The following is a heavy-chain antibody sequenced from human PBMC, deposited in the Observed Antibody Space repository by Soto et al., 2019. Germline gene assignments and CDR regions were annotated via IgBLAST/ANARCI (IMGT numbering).Heavy chain of an antibody. CDR2: IYWNDDR. Sequence: QITLKESGTTLVKPTQTLTLTCTFSGFSFSTSGVGVGWIRQPPGKALEWLALIYWNDDRRYSPSLKSRLTITKDTSKNQVFLTMTNMDPVDTATYYCVSGSFPNWFDPWGQGTLVTVSS. CDR1: GFSFSTSGVG. D-gene: IGHD3-10*01. V-gene: IGHV2-5*01. CDR3: VSGSFPNWFDP. J-gene: IGHJ5*02.